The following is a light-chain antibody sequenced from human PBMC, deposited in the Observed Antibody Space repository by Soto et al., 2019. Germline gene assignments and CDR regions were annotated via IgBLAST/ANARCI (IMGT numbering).Light chain of an antibody. J-gene: IGLJ2*01. CDR3: SSYTNSNTPVL. Sequence: QSALTQPASVSGSPGQSITISCTGTNSDIGGYNYVSWYQQHPGKAPKLMIYDVSNRPSGVSDPFSGSKSGNTASLTISGLQAEDEADYYCSSYTNSNTPVLFGGGTKLTVL. V-gene: IGLV2-14*01. CDR2: DVS. CDR1: NSDIGGYNY.